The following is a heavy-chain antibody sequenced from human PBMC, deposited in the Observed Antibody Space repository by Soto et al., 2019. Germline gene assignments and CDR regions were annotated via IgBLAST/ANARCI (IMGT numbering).Heavy chain of an antibody. CDR3: ARVIDYYGSGSYDY. D-gene: IGHD3-10*01. CDR1: GYTFTGYY. V-gene: IGHV1-2*02. J-gene: IGHJ4*02. Sequence: ASVKVSCKASGYTFTGYYMHWVRQAPGQGLEWMGWINPNSGGTNYAQKVQGRSTMTRDTSISTAYMELSRLRSDDTAVYDWARVIDYYGSGSYDYWGQGTLVTVSS. CDR2: INPNSGGT.